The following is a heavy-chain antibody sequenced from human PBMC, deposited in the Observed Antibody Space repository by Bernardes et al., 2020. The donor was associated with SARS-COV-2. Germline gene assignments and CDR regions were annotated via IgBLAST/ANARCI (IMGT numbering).Heavy chain of an antibody. Sequence: SETLSLTCTVSGGSTCSYYWSWTRQPPGKGLEWIGYIYYSGSTYYNPSLKSRVTISVDTSKNQFSLKLSSVTAADTAVYYCAASRDGYKYYFDYWGQGTLVTV. CDR2: IYYSGST. CDR3: AASRDGYKYYFDY. D-gene: IGHD5-12*01. V-gene: IGHV4-59*08. J-gene: IGHJ4*02. CDR1: GGSTCSYY.